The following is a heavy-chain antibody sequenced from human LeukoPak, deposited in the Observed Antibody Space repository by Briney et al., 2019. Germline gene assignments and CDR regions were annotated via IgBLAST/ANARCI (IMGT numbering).Heavy chain of an antibody. V-gene: IGHV4-34*01. Sequence: SETLSLTCAVYGGSFSGYYWSWIRQPPGKGLEWIGEINHSGSTNYNPSLKSRVTMSVDTSKNQFSLKLSSVTAADTAVYYCARTPHDCSGGSCYPYYFDYWGQGTLVTVSS. J-gene: IGHJ4*02. CDR2: INHSGST. CDR1: GGSFSGYY. D-gene: IGHD2-15*01. CDR3: ARTPHDCSGGSCYPYYFDY.